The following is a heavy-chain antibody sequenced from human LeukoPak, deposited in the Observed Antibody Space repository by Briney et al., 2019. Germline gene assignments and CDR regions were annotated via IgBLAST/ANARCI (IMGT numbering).Heavy chain of an antibody. CDR1: GYTFTSYG. CDR2: ISAYNGNT. D-gene: IGHD6-13*01. V-gene: IGHV1-18*01. J-gene: IGHJ5*02. Sequence: ASVKVSCKASGYTFTSYGISWVRQAPGQGLEWMGWISAYNGNTNYAQKLQGRVTMTTDTSTSTAYMELSSLRSEDTAVFYCARVAAGGNRFWFDPWGQGTLVTVSS. CDR3: ARVAAGGNRFWFDP.